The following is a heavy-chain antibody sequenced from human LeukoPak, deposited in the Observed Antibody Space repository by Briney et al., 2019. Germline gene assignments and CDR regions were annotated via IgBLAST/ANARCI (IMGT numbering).Heavy chain of an antibody. CDR1: GFTFSSYE. CDR2: ISSSGSTI. Sequence: GGSLRLSCEVSGFTFSSYEINWVRQAPGNGLEWISYISSSGSTIYYADSVKGRFTISRDNAKNSLYLQMNSLRAEDTAVYYCAKSVSSRGLIIPKTSRYFDYWGQGTLVTVSS. D-gene: IGHD3-10*01. J-gene: IGHJ4*02. V-gene: IGHV3-48*03. CDR3: AKSVSSRGLIIPKTSRYFDY.